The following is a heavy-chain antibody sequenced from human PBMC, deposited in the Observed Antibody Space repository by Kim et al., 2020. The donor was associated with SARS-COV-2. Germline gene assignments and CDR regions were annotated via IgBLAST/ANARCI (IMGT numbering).Heavy chain of an antibody. Sequence: GESLKISCKGSGYSFTSYWIGWVRQMPGKGLEWMGIIYPGDSDTRYSPSFQGQVTISADKSISTAYLQWSSLKASDTAMYYCARHETYYDILTGYYTPGYFQHWGQGTLVTVSS. D-gene: IGHD3-9*01. CDR3: ARHETYYDILTGYYTPGYFQH. CDR1: GYSFTSYW. CDR2: IYPGDSDT. V-gene: IGHV5-51*01. J-gene: IGHJ1*01.